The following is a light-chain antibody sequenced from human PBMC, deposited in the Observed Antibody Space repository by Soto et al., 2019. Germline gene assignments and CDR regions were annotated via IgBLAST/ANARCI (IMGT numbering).Light chain of an antibody. CDR1: SGSIASNY. J-gene: IGLJ2*01. V-gene: IGLV6-57*04. CDR2: EDN. Sequence: NFILTQPHSVSESPGKTVTISCTRSSGSIASNYVQWYQQRPGSAPTTVIYEDNQRSSGVPDRFSGSIDSSSNSASLTISGLKTEDEADYYCQSYDSTNVIFGGGTKLTVL. CDR3: QSYDSTNVI.